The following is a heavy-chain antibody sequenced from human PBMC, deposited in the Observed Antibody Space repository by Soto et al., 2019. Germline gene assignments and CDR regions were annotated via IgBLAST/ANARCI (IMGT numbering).Heavy chain of an antibody. Sequence: EVQLVESGGGLVQPGRSLRLSCAASGFTFDDYAMHWVRQAPGKGLEWVSGISWHSGSIGYADSVKGRFTISRDNAKNSLYLQMNSLRAEDTALYYCAKGGGVAVADAFDIWGQGTMVTVSS. CDR3: AKGGGVAVADAFDI. D-gene: IGHD6-19*01. J-gene: IGHJ3*02. CDR2: ISWHSGSI. CDR1: GFTFDDYA. V-gene: IGHV3-9*01.